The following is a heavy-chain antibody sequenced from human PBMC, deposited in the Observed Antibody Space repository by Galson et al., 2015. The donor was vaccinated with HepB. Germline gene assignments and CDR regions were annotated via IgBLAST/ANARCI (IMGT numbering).Heavy chain of an antibody. CDR3: ARAPAYYDFWSGYYTAAKSYYYGMDV. Sequence: SVTVSCKASGYTFTSYGISWVRQAPGQGLEWMGWISAYNGNTNYAQKLQGRVTMTTDTSTSTAYMELRSLRSDDTAVYYCARAPAYYDFWSGYYTAAKSYYYGMDVWGQGTTVTVSS. J-gene: IGHJ6*02. CDR1: GYTFTSYG. CDR2: ISAYNGNT. D-gene: IGHD3-3*01. V-gene: IGHV1-18*01.